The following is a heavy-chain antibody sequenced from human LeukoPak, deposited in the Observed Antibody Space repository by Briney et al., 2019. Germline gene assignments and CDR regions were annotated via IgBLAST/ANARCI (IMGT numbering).Heavy chain of an antibody. CDR3: AKDYDSSGNWYFDL. D-gene: IGHD3-22*01. J-gene: IGHJ2*01. CDR1: GFTFSSYG. CDR2: ISYDGSNK. V-gene: IGHV3-30*18. Sequence: PGVSLRLSCAASGFTFSSYGMHWVRQAPGKGLEWVAVISYDGSNKYYADSVKGRFTISRDNSKNTLYLQMNSLRAEDTAVYYCAKDYDSSGNWYFDLWGRGTLVTVSS.